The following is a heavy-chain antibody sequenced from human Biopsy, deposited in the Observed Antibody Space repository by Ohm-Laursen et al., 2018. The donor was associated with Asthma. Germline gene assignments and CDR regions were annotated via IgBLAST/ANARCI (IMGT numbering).Heavy chain of an antibody. CDR3: ARGQKSAGDRWFDP. CDR1: GYTFIGCH. CDR2: INPNSGGT. D-gene: IGHD6-13*01. V-gene: IGHV1-2*06. J-gene: IGHJ5*02. Sequence: ESSVKVSCKVSGYTFIGCHIHWMRQAPGQGLEWMGRINPNSGGTNYAQKFRGRVTMTRDTSISTAYMEVSRLRSDDTAVYYCARGQKSAGDRWFDPWGQGTLVTVSS.